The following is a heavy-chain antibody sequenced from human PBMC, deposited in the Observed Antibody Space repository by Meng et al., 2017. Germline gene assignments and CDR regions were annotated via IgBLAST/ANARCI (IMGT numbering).Heavy chain of an antibody. CDR3: ARDEDISAAGKLFGDY. V-gene: IGHV1-2*06. CDR2: INPKSGDT. CDR1: GYNFPDYY. Sequence: QVGRVQSGAEVKKPGASVKVSCKPSGYNFPDYYRHWVRRAPGQELEWMGRINPKSGDTHYAQKFQARVTMTGDTSISTAYMELSGLRSDDTAMYYCARDEDISAAGKLFGDYWGQGTLVTVSS. D-gene: IGHD6-25*01. J-gene: IGHJ4*02.